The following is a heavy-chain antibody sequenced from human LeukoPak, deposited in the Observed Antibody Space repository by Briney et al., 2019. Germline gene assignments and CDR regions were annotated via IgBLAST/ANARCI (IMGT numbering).Heavy chain of an antibody. V-gene: IGHV4-34*01. Sequence: NPSETLSLTRAVYGGSFSGYYWSWIRQPPGEGLEWIGEINHSGSTNYNPSLKSRVTISVDTSKNQFSLKLSSVTAADTAMYYCARRGYSYGLWGQGTLVTVSS. J-gene: IGHJ4*02. D-gene: IGHD5-18*01. CDR1: GGSFSGYY. CDR3: ARRGYSYGL. CDR2: INHSGST.